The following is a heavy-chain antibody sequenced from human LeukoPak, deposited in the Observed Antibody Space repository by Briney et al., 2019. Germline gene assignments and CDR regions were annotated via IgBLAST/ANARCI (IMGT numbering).Heavy chain of an antibody. D-gene: IGHD5-12*01. CDR3: AIDSSGYDHFDY. CDR1: GGSISSYY. J-gene: IGHJ4*02. Sequence: SETLSLTCTVSGGSISSYYWSWVRQPPGKGLEWIGFVYYTGSTNYSPSLKSRVTISVDTSKNQFSLKLRSVTAADTAVYYCAIDSSGYDHFDYWGQGTLVTVSS. V-gene: IGHV4-59*01. CDR2: VYYTGST.